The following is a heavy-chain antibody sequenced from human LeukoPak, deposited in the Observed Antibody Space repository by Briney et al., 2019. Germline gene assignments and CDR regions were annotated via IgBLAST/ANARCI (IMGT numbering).Heavy chain of an antibody. D-gene: IGHD3-16*02. CDR1: GGSISSSSYY. CDR2: IYYSGST. Sequence: SETLSLTCTVSGGSISSSSYYWGWIRQPPGKGLEWIGSIYYSGSTYYKSSLKSRVTISLDTSKNQFSLKLSSVTAADTAVYYCARRTFGGVIKYWGQGTLVTVSS. J-gene: IGHJ4*02. V-gene: IGHV4-39*07. CDR3: ARRTFGGVIKY.